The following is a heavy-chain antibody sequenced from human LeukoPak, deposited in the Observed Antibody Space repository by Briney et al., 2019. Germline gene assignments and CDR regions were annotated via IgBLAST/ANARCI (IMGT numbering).Heavy chain of an antibody. CDR2: IGSRSIYI. D-gene: IGHD6-13*01. J-gene: IGHJ3*02. V-gene: IGHV3-21*01. CDR1: GFTFSTYS. CDR3: ARGHGYDDAFDI. Sequence: GGSLRLSCAASGFTFSTYSMNWVRQVPGKGLEWVSSIGSRSIYIYYADSVKGRFTTSRDNANNSPYLQMNSLRAEDTAVYYCARGHGYDDAFDIWGQGTMVTVSS.